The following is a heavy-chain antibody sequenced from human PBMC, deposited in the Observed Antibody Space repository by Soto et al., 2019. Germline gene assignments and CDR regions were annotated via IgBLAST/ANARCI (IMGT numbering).Heavy chain of an antibody. CDR1: GFTFSSYS. CDR2: ISSSSSTI. J-gene: IGHJ6*02. CDR3: AGDEAGYYYYGMDV. Sequence: EVQLVESGGGLVQPGGSLRLSCAASGFTFSSYSMNWVRQAPGKGLEWVSYISSSSSTIYYADSVKGRFTISRDNAKNSLYLQMNSLSDEDTAVYYFAGDEAGYYYYGMDVWGQGTTVTVSS. V-gene: IGHV3-48*02.